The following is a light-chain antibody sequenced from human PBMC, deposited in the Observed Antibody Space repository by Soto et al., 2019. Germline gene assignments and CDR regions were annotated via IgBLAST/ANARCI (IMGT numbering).Light chain of an antibody. CDR2: WAS. J-gene: IGKJ1*01. CDR1: QSVLYDSKNKNY. CDR3: QQYYSIPKT. Sequence: DIVMTQSPDSLAVSLGERATINCKSSQSVLYDSKNKNYLAWYQQKPGQPPKLLIYWASTRESGVPDRFSGTGSGTDLTLTISSLQAEDVAVYYCQQYYSIPKTFGQGTKVEIK. V-gene: IGKV4-1*01.